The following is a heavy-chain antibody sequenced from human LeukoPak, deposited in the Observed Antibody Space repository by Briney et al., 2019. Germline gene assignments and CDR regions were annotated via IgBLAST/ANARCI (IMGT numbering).Heavy chain of an antibody. D-gene: IGHD3-10*01. Sequence: SETLSLTCAVYGGSFSGYYWSWIRQPPGKGLEWIGEISHSGSTNYNPSLKSRVTISVDTSKNQFSLKLGSVTAADTAVYYCARKDRYYYGSGSYGIDYWGQGTLVTVSS. J-gene: IGHJ4*02. CDR3: ARKDRYYYGSGSYGIDY. V-gene: IGHV4-34*01. CDR1: GGSFSGYY. CDR2: ISHSGST.